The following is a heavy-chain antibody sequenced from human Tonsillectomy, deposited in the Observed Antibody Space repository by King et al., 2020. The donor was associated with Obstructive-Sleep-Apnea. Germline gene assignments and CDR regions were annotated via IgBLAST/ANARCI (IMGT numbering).Heavy chain of an antibody. CDR1: GFTVSGNF. V-gene: IGHV3-66*01. J-gene: IGHJ4*02. Sequence: QLVQSGGGLVQPGGSLRLSCAASGFTVSGNFMNWVRQAPGKGLEWVSVIYSGGSTFYADSVKGRFTISRDNSKNTLYLQMNSLRAEDTAVFYCASGADFSPFDYWGQGTLVTVSS. CDR3: ASGADFSPFDY. CDR2: IYSGGST. D-gene: IGHD3-3*01.